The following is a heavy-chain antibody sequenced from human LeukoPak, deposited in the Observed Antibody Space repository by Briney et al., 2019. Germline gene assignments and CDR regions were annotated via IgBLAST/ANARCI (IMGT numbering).Heavy chain of an antibody. CDR2: IIPIFGTA. D-gene: IGHD2-21*01. J-gene: IGHJ1*01. V-gene: IGHV1-69*01. CDR3: ARGSLTLAYCGGDCYSDGYFQH. CDR1: GGTFSSYA. Sequence: SVKVSCKASGGTFSSYAISWVRQAPGQGLEWMGGIIPIFGTANYAQKFQGRVTITADESTSTAYMELSSLRSEDTAVYYCARGSLTLAYCGGDCYSDGYFQHWGQGTLVTVSS.